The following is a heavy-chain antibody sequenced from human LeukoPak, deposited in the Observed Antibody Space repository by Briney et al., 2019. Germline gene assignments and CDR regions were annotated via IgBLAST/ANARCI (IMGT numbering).Heavy chain of an antibody. CDR3: ARDPSGIPFDY. CDR1: GGSISSYY. V-gene: IGHV4-59*12. D-gene: IGHD6-13*01. CDR2: IYYSGST. Sequence: SETLSLTCTVSGGSISSYYWSWIRQPPGKGLEWIGYIYYSGSTNYNPSLKSRVTISVDTSKNQFSLKLSSVTAADTAVYYCARDPSGIPFDYWGQGTLVTVSS. J-gene: IGHJ4*02.